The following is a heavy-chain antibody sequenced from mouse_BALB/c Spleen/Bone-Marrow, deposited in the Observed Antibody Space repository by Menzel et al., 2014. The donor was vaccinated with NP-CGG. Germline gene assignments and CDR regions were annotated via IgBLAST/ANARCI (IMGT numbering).Heavy chain of an antibody. CDR1: GFSLTSYG. CDR3: ARNGGTWFAY. Sequence: VQRVESGPGLVQLSQSLSIPCTVSGFSLTSYGVHWVRQSPGRGLEWLGVIWSGGSTDYNAAFISRLSISKDNSKSQVFFKMNSLQANDTAIYYCARNGGTWFAYWGQGTPVTVSA. J-gene: IGHJ3*01. CDR2: IWSGGST. V-gene: IGHV2-2*02.